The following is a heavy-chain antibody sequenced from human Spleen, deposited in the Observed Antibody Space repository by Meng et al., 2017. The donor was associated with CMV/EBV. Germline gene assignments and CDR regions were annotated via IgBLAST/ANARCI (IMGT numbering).Heavy chain of an antibody. CDR2: IYPSDSDT. V-gene: IGHV5-51*01. D-gene: IGHD5-24*01. CDR1: FPSYG. Sequence: FPSYGIGWVRQMPGQGLEWMGNIYPSDSDTTYSPSFQGQVTISVDTSISTAYLQWSRVKASDTAMYYCARLRRDGYKPARPYYFDYWGQGILVTVSS. CDR3: ARLRRDGYKPARPYYFDY. J-gene: IGHJ4*02.